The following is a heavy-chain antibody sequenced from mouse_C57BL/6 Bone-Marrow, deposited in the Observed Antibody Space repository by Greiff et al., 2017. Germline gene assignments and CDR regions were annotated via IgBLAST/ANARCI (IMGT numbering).Heavy chain of an antibody. CDR2: IDPENGDT. Sequence: VQLQQSGAELVRPGASVKLSCTASGFNIKDDDMHWVKQRPEQGLEWIGWIDPENGDTEYASKFQGKATITADTSSNQAYLQLSSLTSEDTAVYYCTPYYYGSSYGYFDVWGTGTTVTVSS. CDR1: GFNIKDDD. CDR3: TPYYYGSSYGYFDV. J-gene: IGHJ1*03. V-gene: IGHV14-4*01. D-gene: IGHD1-1*01.